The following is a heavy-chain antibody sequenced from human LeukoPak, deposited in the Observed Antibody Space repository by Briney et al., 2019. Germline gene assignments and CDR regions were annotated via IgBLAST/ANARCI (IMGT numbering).Heavy chain of an antibody. CDR3: ARDSRKGDYFDY. V-gene: IGHV4-4*07. Sequence: SETLSLTCTVSGGSISSYYWSWIRQPAGKGLEWIGRIYTSGSTNYNPSLKSRVSMSVDTSKNQFSLKLSSVTAADTAVYYCARDSRKGDYFDYWGQGTLVTVSS. CDR2: IYTSGST. CDR1: GGSISSYY. J-gene: IGHJ4*02. D-gene: IGHD1-14*01.